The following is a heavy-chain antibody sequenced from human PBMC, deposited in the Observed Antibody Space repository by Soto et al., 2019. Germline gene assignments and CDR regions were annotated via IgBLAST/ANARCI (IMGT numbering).Heavy chain of an antibody. CDR3: ARGRPRVYDFWSGYGENWFDP. D-gene: IGHD3-3*01. V-gene: IGHV1-24*01. CDR1: GYTLTELS. CDR2: FDPEDGET. Sequence: ASVKVSCKVSGYTLTELSMHWVRQAPGKGLEWMGGFDPEDGETIYAQKFQGRVTMTEDTSTDTAYMELSSLRSEDTAVYYCARGRPRVYDFWSGYGENWFDPWGQGTLVTVSS. J-gene: IGHJ5*02.